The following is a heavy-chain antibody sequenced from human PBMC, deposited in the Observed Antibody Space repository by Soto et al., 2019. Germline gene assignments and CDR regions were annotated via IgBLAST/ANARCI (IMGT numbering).Heavy chain of an antibody. CDR2: ISSSSGAI. V-gene: IGHV3-48*01. Sequence: EVQLVESGGGLAQPGGSLRLSCAASGFSLNGYAMNWVRQAPGRGLEWVSYISSSSGAIDYADSVKGRFTVSRDNAKNLLYLQMNSRRAEDTALYYCARDPSVGSTFYYYMEVWGEGTPVTVSS. J-gene: IGHJ6*03. CDR1: GFSLNGYA. CDR3: ARDPSVGSTFYYYMEV. D-gene: IGHD6-13*01.